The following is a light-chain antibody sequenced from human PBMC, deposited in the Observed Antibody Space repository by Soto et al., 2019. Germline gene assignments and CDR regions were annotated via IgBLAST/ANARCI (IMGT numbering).Light chain of an antibody. CDR1: GSTIGAGYD. CDR3: QSYDSSLSVV. V-gene: IGLV1-40*01. CDR2: DNT. Sequence: QSVLTQPPSVSGAPGQRGTISCTGSGSTIGAGYDVHWYQQLPGTAPRLLSYDNTNRPSGVPDRFSGSKSGTSASLAISGLQAEDEADYYCQSYDSSLSVVFGGGTKLTVL. J-gene: IGLJ2*01.